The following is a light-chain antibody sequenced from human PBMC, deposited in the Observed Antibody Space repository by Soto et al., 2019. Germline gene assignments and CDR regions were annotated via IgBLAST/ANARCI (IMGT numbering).Light chain of an antibody. CDR2: EVS. V-gene: IGLV2-14*01. Sequence: QSALTQPASVSGSPGQSITISCIGTSSDVGAYNYVSWYQQYPGKAPKLLICEVSNRPSGVSNRFSGSKSGNTASLTISGLQADDEADYYCSSYTSITTHVVFGGGTKVTVL. J-gene: IGLJ2*01. CDR1: SSDVGAYNY. CDR3: SSYTSITTHVV.